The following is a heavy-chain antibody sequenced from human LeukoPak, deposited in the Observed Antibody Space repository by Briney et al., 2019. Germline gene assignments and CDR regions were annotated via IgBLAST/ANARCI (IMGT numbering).Heavy chain of an antibody. J-gene: IGHJ4*02. CDR3: ARARYFDY. V-gene: IGHV3-7*01. Sequence: GGSLRLSCAASGFTFSAYWMSWVRQAPGKGLEWVANIKEDGSEKNYVDSVKGRFTISRDNAKNSLYLQMNSLRAEDTAVYYCARARYFDYWGQGMLVTVSS. CDR1: GFTFSAYW. CDR2: IKEDGSEK.